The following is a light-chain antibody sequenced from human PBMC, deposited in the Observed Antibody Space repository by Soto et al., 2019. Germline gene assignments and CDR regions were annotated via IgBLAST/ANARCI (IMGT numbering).Light chain of an antibody. V-gene: IGKV1-5*01. CDR1: QSISDY. CDR3: QEYNTHWA. CDR2: DAS. J-gene: IGKJ1*01. Sequence: GDRVTITCRASQSISDYLAWYQQKPGRAPKLLIYDASSLESGVPSRFSGSGSGTEFTLSISSLQPDDFATYYCQEYNTHWAFVQGTKVEIK.